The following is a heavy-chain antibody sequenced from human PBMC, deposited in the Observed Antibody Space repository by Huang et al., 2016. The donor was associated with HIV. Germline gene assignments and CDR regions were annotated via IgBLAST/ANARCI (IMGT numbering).Heavy chain of an antibody. J-gene: IGHJ4*02. CDR1: GGSIRSDNYY. Sequence: QLQLQESGPGLVKPSETLSLTCTVSGGSIRSDNYYWGWIRQPPGKGLEWIRRIYYRGSTYYNPYLKCRVTITVDTSKNQFSLKMRSVTAADTAVYYCARLPGSITMIRGVITDPYWGQGTLVTVSS. D-gene: IGHD3-10*01. V-gene: IGHV4-39*01. CDR2: IYYRGST. CDR3: ARLPGSITMIRGVITDPY.